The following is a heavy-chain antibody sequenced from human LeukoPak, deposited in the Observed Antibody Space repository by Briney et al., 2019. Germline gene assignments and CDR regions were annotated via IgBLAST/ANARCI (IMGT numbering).Heavy chain of an antibody. CDR1: GGSFGGYY. Sequence: SETLSLTCAAYGGSFGGYYWTWIRQPPGKGPEWIGEINHSGSTNYNPSLKRRVTMSVDTAKNQFSLKLNSVTAADTAVYYCARGGYFDSSGYPNPLDYWGQGTLVTVSS. D-gene: IGHD3-22*01. CDR3: ARGGYFDSSGYPNPLDY. CDR2: INHSGST. V-gene: IGHV4-34*01. J-gene: IGHJ4*02.